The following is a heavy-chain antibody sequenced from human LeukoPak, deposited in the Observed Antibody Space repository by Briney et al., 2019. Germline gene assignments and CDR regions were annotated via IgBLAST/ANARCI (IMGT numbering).Heavy chain of an antibody. V-gene: IGHV3-11*06. CDR3: ARTLWPYDAFDI. Sequence: GGSLRLSCVASGFSFSDFYMSWIRQAPGKGLEWVSYISSSSDYINYADSVKGRFTISRDNAKNSLYLQMNSLRAGDTAVYYCARTLWPYDAFDIRRQATMPTVSS. CDR1: GFSFSDFY. D-gene: IGHD3-16*01. CDR2: ISSSSDYI. J-gene: IGHJ3*02.